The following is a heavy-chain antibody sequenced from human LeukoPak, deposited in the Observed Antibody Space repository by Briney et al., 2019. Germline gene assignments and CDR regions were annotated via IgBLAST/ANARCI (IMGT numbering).Heavy chain of an antibody. CDR2: IYADGTT. V-gene: IGHV3-66*02. CDR1: GFTVSNDY. J-gene: IGHJ3*02. D-gene: IGHD3-3*01. Sequence: PGGSLRLSCAASGFTVSNDYMAWVRQDPGKGLEWVSLIYADGTTFYTDSVKGRFTMSRDNFKNTLYLQMNSLRPEDTALYYCARVLRSGVSGFAFDIWGQGTVVTVSS. CDR3: ARVLRSGVSGFAFDI.